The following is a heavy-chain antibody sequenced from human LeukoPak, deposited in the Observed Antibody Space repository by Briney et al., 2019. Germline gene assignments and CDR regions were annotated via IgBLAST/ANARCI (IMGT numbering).Heavy chain of an antibody. V-gene: IGHV1-69*06. D-gene: IGHD5-18*01. Sequence: ASVKVSCKASGGTFSTFGISWVRQAPGRGLEWMGGIIPMSGTVNNAQKFQGRVTITADKSTGTAYMELSSLRSDDTAVYYCARETGYAYGRAPLDYWGQGTLVTVSS. CDR2: IIPMSGTV. CDR3: ARETGYAYGRAPLDY. CDR1: GGTFSTFG. J-gene: IGHJ4*02.